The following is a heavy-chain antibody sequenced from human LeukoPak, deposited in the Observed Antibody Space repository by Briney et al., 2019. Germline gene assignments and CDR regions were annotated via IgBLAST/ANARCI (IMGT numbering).Heavy chain of an antibody. V-gene: IGHV3-66*01. CDR3: AREGYYYDSRPRYYGMDV. D-gene: IGHD3-22*01. Sequence: GGSLILSCAASGFTVSSNYISWVRQAPGKGLEWVSVIYSGGITYYADSVKGRFTISRDNSKNTLYLQMNSLRAEDTAVYYCAREGYYYDSRPRYYGMDVWGQGTTVTVSS. CDR1: GFTVSSNY. J-gene: IGHJ6*02. CDR2: IYSGGIT.